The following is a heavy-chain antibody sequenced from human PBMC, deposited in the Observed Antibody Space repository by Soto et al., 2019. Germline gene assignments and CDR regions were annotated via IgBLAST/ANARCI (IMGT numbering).Heavy chain of an antibody. CDR3: ARATVKYYYDSSGYYPTFGY. J-gene: IGHJ4*02. CDR2: INPSGGST. Sequence: SVKVSCEASGYTFTSYSMHWVRQAPGQGLEWMGIINPSGGSTSYAQKFQGRVTMTRDTSTSTVYMELSSLRSEDTAVYYCARATVKYYYDSSGYYPTFGYWGQGTLVTSPQ. CDR1: GYTFTSYS. D-gene: IGHD3-22*01. V-gene: IGHV1-46*01.